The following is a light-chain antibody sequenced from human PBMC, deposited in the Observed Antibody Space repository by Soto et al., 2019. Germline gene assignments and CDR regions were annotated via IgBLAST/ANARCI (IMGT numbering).Light chain of an antibody. Sequence: DLVLTPSPDSLAVSLGARATINCKSSQSVLYSSNNKNYLAWYQQKPGQPPKLLIYWASTRESGVPDRFSGSGSGTDFTLTISSLEPEDFAIYYCQQRSKMPLTFGHGTKVDIK. CDR3: QQRSKMPLT. CDR2: WAS. CDR1: QSVLYSSNNKNY. J-gene: IGKJ1*01. V-gene: IGKV4-1*01.